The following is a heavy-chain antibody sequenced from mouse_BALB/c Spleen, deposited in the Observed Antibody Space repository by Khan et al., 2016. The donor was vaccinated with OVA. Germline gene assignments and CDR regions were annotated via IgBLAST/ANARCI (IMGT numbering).Heavy chain of an antibody. CDR1: GYSITRDYA. Sequence: QLQESGPGLVKPSQSLSLTCTVTGYSITRDYAWNWIRQFPGNKLEWMGYITNSGSTNYNPSLTSRISIPRDTSKHQFFLQLNSVTTEDTATYYCASELGRYYAMDYWGQGTSVTVSS. J-gene: IGHJ4*01. V-gene: IGHV3-2*02. CDR3: ASELGRYYAMDY. CDR2: ITNSGST. D-gene: IGHD4-1*01.